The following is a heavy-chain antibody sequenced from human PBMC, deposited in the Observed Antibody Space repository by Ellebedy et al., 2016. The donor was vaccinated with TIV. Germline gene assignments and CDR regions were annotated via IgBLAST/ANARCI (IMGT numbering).Heavy chain of an antibody. D-gene: IGHD1-26*01. CDR3: ARERGIVATARSFDY. CDR1: EFTFHIYW. J-gene: IGHJ4*02. CDR2: IKQDGSEM. V-gene: IGHV3-7*01. Sequence: PGGSLRLSCAASEFTFHIYWMSWVRQAPGKGLEWVASIKQDGSEMHYVDFVKGRFTISRDNAETSLSLQMNSLRAEDTAVYYCARERGIVATARSFDYWGQGTLVTVSS.